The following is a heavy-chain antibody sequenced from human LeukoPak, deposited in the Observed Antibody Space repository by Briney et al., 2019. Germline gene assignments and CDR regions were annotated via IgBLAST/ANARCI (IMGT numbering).Heavy chain of an antibody. D-gene: IGHD5-24*01. J-gene: IGHJ4*02. V-gene: IGHV3-74*01. CDR2: INTDGSST. Sequence: PGGSLRLSCAAYGFTFSRYWMHWVRQAPGKGLVWVSRINTDGSSTDYADSVKGRFTISRDNAKNSLYLQMNSLRAEDTAVYYCARSQLQDYWGQGTLVTVSS. CDR1: GFTFSRYW. CDR3: ARSQLQDY.